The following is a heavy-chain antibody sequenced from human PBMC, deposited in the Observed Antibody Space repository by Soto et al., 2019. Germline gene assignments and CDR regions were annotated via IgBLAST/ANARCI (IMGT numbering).Heavy chain of an antibody. CDR1: EFTFSDYA. J-gene: IGHJ3*02. V-gene: IGHV3-30-3*01. CDR3: ARAHYHDSSGPNGHAFDI. Sequence: QVQLVESGGGVVQPGRSLRLSCAASEFTFSDYAMHWVRQAPGKGLEWVAVISDDGDKVFYADSMKDRLTISRDNSKRPLFLALTSFGPGGTALYYCARAHYHDSSGPNGHAFDIWGQGTLVTVSS. CDR2: ISDDGDKV. D-gene: IGHD3-22*01.